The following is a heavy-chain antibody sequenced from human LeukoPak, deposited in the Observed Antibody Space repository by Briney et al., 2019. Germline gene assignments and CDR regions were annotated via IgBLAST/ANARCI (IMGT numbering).Heavy chain of an antibody. J-gene: IGHJ5*02. V-gene: IGHV3-30*02. CDR3: AAMVVPADNWFDP. Sequence: GGSLRLSCAASGFTFSSYGMHWVRQAPGKGLEWAAFIRYDGSNKYYADSVKGRFTISRDNSKNTLYLQMNSLRAEDTAVYYCAAMVVPADNWFDPWGQGTLVTVSS. D-gene: IGHD2-2*01. CDR2: IRYDGSNK. CDR1: GFTFSSYG.